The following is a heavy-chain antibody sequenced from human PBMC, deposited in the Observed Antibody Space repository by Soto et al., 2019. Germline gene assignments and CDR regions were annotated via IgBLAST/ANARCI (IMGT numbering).Heavy chain of an antibody. CDR1: GGTFSSYA. D-gene: IGHD2-2*01. Sequence: QVQLVQSGAEMKKPGSSVKVSCKASGGTFSSYAISWVRQAPGQGLEWMGGIIPIFGTANYAQKFQGRVTITADESTSTAYMELRSLRSEDTAVYYCARALLVRYQLLAFDYWGQGTLVTVSS. CDR2: IIPIFGTA. V-gene: IGHV1-69*01. CDR3: ARALLVRYQLLAFDY. J-gene: IGHJ4*02.